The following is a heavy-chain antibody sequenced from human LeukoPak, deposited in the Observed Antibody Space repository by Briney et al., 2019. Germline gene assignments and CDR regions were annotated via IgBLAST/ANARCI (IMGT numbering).Heavy chain of an antibody. D-gene: IGHD3-16*01. CDR3: ARVGWGSAPYFDY. V-gene: IGHV4-61*02. CDR1: GGSISSGSYY. CDR2: IYTSGST. J-gene: IGHJ4*02. Sequence: KTSETLSLTCTVSGGSISSGSYYWSWIRQPAGEGLEWIGRIYTSGSTNYNPSLKSRVTISVDTSKNQFSLKLSSVTAADTAVYYCARVGWGSAPYFDYWGQGTLVTVSS.